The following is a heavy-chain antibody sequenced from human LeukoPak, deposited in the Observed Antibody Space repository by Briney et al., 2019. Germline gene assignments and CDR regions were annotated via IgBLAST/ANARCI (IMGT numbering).Heavy chain of an antibody. CDR1: GYTFTGYY. CDR3: ARGSSIVTSTIDWFDP. J-gene: IGHJ5*02. V-gene: IGHV1-2*02. D-gene: IGHD6-6*01. CDR2: INPNSGGT. Sequence: ASVKVSCKASGYTFTGYYMHWVRQAPGQGLEWMGWINPNSGGTHYARKFQGRVTMTRDTSINTAYMELSRLRSDDTAIYYCARGSSIVTSTIDWFDPWGQGALVAVSS.